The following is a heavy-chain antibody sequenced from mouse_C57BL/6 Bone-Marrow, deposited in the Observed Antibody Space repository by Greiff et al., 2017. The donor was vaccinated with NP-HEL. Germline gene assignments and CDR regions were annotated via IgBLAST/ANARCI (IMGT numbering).Heavy chain of an antibody. D-gene: IGHD2-3*01. V-gene: IGHV14-4*01. CDR2: IGTESGDT. CDR3: TSICDGSWFAY. CDR1: GFNIKDYA. J-gene: IGHJ3*01. Sequence: VQLQQSGAEFVRPGASVKLSCTASGFNIKDYAMPWVRQRPEQGLEWIGWIGTESGDTEYASKFQGKATITADTSTNTAYLQLSSLTSEDTAVYYCTSICDGSWFAYWCQGTLVTVSA.